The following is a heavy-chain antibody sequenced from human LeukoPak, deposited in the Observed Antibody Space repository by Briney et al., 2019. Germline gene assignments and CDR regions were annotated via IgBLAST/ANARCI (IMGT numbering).Heavy chain of an antibody. Sequence: ASVTVSYMASGGTFRSYAISWVRQAPGQGLEWMGRIIPILGKAKYAQKFQGRVTITADKSTSTAYMELSSLRSEDTAVYYCASSVAAAGTSYFDYWGKGTLVTVS. CDR3: ASSVAAAGTSYFDY. J-gene: IGHJ4*02. CDR2: IIPILGKA. V-gene: IGHV1-69*04. CDR1: GGTFRSYA. D-gene: IGHD6-13*01.